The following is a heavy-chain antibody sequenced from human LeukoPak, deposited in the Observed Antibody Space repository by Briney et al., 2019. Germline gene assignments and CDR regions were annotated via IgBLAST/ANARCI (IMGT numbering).Heavy chain of an antibody. V-gene: IGHV4-59*01. J-gene: IGHJ4*02. CDR2: IYYSGST. CDR3: ARGGSSSWFFGY. CDR1: GGSISSYY. D-gene: IGHD6-13*01. Sequence: PSETLSLTCTVSGGSISSYYWSWIRQPPGKGLEWIGYIYYSGSTNYNPSLKSRVTISVDTSKNQFSLKLSSVTAADTAVYYCARGGSSSWFFGYWGQGTLVTVSS.